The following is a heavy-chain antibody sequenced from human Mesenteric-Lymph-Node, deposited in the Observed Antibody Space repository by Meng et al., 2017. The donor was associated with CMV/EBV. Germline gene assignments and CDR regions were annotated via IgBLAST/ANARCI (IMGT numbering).Heavy chain of an antibody. Sequence: GESLKISCAASGFTFSSYSMNWVRQAPGKGLEWVAVISYDGSNKYYADSVKGRFTISRDNSKNTLYLQMNSLRAEDTAVYYCAREGEWELPIYGMDVWGQGTTVTVSS. J-gene: IGHJ6*02. CDR1: GFTFSSYS. CDR2: ISYDGSNK. V-gene: IGHV3-30*03. D-gene: IGHD1-26*01. CDR3: AREGEWELPIYGMDV.